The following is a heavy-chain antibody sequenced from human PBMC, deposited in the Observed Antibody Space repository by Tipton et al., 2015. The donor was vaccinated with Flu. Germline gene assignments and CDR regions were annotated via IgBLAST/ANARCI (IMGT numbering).Heavy chain of an antibody. J-gene: IGHJ4*02. Sequence: LSCSVSGGSISSGPYYWTWIRQHPGKGLEWIGYMYYGGSTYYSPSLQSLVTISFDMSKNQFSLNLNSVTAADTAVYYCARGSGTGSYPHFFDYWGQGIVVTVSS. V-gene: IGHV4-31*01. CDR3: ARGSGTGSYPHFFDY. CDR2: MYYGGST. CDR1: GGSISSGPYY. D-gene: IGHD3-10*01.